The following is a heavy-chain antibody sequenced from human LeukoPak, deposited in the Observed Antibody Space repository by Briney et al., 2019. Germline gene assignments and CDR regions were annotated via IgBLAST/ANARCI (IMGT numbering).Heavy chain of an antibody. CDR2: FYVGGAT. J-gene: IGHJ4*02. Sequence: QTGGSLRLSCAVSGFSVTNNYMSWVRQAPGKGLEWVSVFYVGGATYYADSVKGRFTISRDNSENTLYLQMKSLRAEVTAVYYCARGDGYNFFDYWGQGTLVTVSS. CDR3: ARGDGYNFFDY. D-gene: IGHD5-24*01. V-gene: IGHV3-53*01. CDR1: GFSVTNNY.